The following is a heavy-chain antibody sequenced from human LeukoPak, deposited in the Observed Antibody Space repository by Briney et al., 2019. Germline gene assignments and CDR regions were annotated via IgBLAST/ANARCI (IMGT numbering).Heavy chain of an antibody. CDR3: ARAPTPIIAVAGSFDY. Sequence: SQTLSLTCAISGDSVSSNSALWNWIRQSPSRGLEWLGRTYYRSKWYNDYAVSVKSRITINADTSKNQFSLQLNSVTPEDTAVYYCARAPTPIIAVAGSFDYWGQGTLVTVSS. D-gene: IGHD6-19*01. CDR2: TYYRSKWYN. V-gene: IGHV6-1*01. J-gene: IGHJ4*02. CDR1: GDSVSSNSAL.